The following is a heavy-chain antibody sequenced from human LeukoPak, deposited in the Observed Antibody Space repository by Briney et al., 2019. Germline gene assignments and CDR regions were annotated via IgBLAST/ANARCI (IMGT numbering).Heavy chain of an antibody. J-gene: IGHJ4*02. D-gene: IGHD3-3*01. CDR1: GYTFTGYY. CDR3: ARENNRITIFGTPGY. CDR2: INPNSGGT. V-gene: IGHV1-2*02. Sequence: ASVKVSCKASGYTFTGYYMHWVRQAPGQGLEWMGWINPNSGGTNYAQKFQGRVTMTRDTSISTAYMELSRLRSDDTAVYYCARENNRITIFGTPGYWGQGTLVTVS.